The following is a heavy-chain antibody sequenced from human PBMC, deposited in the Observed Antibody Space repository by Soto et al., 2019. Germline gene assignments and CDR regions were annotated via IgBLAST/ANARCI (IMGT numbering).Heavy chain of an antibody. V-gene: IGHV4-59*01. J-gene: IGHJ4*02. Sequence: SETLSVTCTVSGGSISSYYWSWIRQPPGKGLEWIGYIYYSGSTNYNPSLKSRVTISVDTSKNQFSLKLSSVTAADTAVYYCAREGSYYYGSGSSVRRYYFDYWVQGTLVTVSS. D-gene: IGHD3-10*01. CDR3: AREGSYYYGSGSSVRRYYFDY. CDR1: GGSISSYY. CDR2: IYYSGST.